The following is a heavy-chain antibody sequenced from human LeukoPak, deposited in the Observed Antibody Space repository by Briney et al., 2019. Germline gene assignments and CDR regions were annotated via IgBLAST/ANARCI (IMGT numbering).Heavy chain of an antibody. CDR1: GGSVSDYY. Sequence: ASETLSLTCTISGGSVSDYYWSWIRQSPGKGLEWIGYIYHTGSTSYSPSLKSRVTISADTSQNQFSLKLSSVTAADTAVYYCASRKLGNDYLGQGTLVTVSS. CDR3: ASRKLGNDY. V-gene: IGHV4-59*02. CDR2: IYHTGST. D-gene: IGHD7-27*01. J-gene: IGHJ4*02.